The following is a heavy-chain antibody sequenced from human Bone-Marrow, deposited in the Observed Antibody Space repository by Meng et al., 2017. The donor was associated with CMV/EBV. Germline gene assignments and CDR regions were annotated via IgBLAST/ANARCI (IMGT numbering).Heavy chain of an antibody. D-gene: IGHD1-7*01. CDR3: ARAATGTTEEDDY. V-gene: IGHV3-21*01. CDR1: GFTLSSYS. Sequence: GESLKISCAASGFTLSSYSMNWVRQAPGKGLEWVSSISSSSSYIYYADSVKGRFTISRDNAKNSLYLQMNSLRAEDTAVYYCARAATGTTEEDDYWGQGTLVTVSS. J-gene: IGHJ4*02. CDR2: ISSSSSYI.